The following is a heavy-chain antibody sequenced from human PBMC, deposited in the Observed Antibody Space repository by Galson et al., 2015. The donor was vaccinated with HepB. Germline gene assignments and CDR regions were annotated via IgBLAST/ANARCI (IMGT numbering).Heavy chain of an antibody. J-gene: IGHJ4*02. CDR3: AKLRSIQPDYFDY. V-gene: IGHV3-23*01. CDR1: GFTFSSYA. D-gene: IGHD2-2*01. CDR2: ISGSGGST. Sequence: SLRLSCAASGFTFSSYAMSWVRQAPGKGLEWVSAISGSGGSTYYADSVKGRFTISRDNSKNTLYLQMNSLRAEDTAVYYCAKLRSIQPDYFDYWGQGTLVTVSS.